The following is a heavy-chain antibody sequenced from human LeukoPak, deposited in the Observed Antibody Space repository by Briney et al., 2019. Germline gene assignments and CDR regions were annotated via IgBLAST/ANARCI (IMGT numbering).Heavy chain of an antibody. V-gene: IGHV1-2*02. J-gene: IGHJ5*02. CDR2: INPNSGGT. CDR1: GYTFTSYY. D-gene: IGHD3-10*01. CDR3: ARRMVRGEWFDP. Sequence: GSVKVSCKASGYTFTSYYMHWVRQAPGQGLEWMGWINPNSGGTNYAQKFQGRVTMTRDTSISTAYMELSRLRSDDTAVYYCARRMVRGEWFDPWGQGTLVTVSS.